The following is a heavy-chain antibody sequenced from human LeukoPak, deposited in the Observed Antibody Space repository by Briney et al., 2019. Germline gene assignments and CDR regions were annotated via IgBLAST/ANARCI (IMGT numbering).Heavy chain of an antibody. D-gene: IGHD3-10*01. V-gene: IGHV1-69*04. CDR2: IIPIVGIA. Sequence: SVKLSCKASGGTCSNYYINWVRHAPGQGLEWMGRIIPIVGIANYAHKFQGRHTITADKSTNTAYMELSSLRSEDTAVYYCARASQDYYGSGSYYRGGDAFDIWGQGTMVTVSS. CDR1: GGTCSNYY. J-gene: IGHJ3*02. CDR3: ARASQDYYGSGSYYRGGDAFDI.